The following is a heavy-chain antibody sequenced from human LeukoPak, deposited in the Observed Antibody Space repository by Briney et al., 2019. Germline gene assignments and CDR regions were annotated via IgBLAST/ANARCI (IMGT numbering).Heavy chain of an antibody. CDR2: ISHDGYDK. CDR1: GFNFQSYC. J-gene: IGHJ4*02. D-gene: IGHD5-12*01. CDR3: VKSSGYSSYDHGDY. V-gene: IGHV3-30*18. Sequence: GGSLRLSCAASGFNFQSYCIPWVRQVPGKGLEWVAVISHDGYDKSYVGNVKGRFTISRDNSNSVYLQMTSLRPEDTAVYYCVKSSGYSSYDHGDYWGQGTMVTVSS.